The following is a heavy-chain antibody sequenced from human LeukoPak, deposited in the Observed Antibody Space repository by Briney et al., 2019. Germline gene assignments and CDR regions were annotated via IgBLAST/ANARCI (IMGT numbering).Heavy chain of an antibody. J-gene: IGHJ3*02. D-gene: IGHD1-26*01. CDR2: FYYSGST. V-gene: IGHV4-59*08. Sequence: SETLSLTCAVYGGSFSGYHWSWIRQPPGKGLEWIGYFYYSGSTNYNPSLKSRVTISVGTSKNQFSMKLSSVTAADTAVYYCARHSWELTNSDAFDIWGQGTMVTVSS. CDR1: GGSFSGYH. CDR3: ARHSWELTNSDAFDI.